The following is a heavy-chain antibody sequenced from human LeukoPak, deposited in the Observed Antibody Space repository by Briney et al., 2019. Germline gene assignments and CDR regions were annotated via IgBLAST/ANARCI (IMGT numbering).Heavy chain of an antibody. J-gene: IGHJ5*02. Sequence: NPSETLSLTCAVSGYSISSGYYWGWIRQPPGKGLEWIGSIYHSGSTYYNPSLKSRVTISVDTSKNQFSLKLSSVTAADTAVYYCAREGAIFGVVIMIPWFDPWVQGTLVTVSS. CDR3: AREGAIFGVVIMIPWFDP. CDR2: IYHSGST. V-gene: IGHV4-38-2*02. D-gene: IGHD3-3*01. CDR1: GYSISSGYY.